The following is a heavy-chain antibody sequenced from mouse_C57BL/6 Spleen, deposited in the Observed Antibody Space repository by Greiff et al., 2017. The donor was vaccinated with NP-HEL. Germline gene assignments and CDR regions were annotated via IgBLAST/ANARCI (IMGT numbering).Heavy chain of an antibody. J-gene: IGHJ4*01. CDR1: GYTFTSYG. D-gene: IGHD3-2*02. CDR2: IYPRSGYT. CDR3: ARSGDPDSSGYHDAMDY. Sequence: VQLQQSGAELARPGASVKLSCKASGYTFTSYGICWVKPRTAQVLEWIGEIYPRSGYTYYTENFKGKATLTAHKSSSTAYMELRSLTSEDSAVYFCARSGDPDSSGYHDAMDYWGQGTSVTGSS. V-gene: IGHV1-81*01.